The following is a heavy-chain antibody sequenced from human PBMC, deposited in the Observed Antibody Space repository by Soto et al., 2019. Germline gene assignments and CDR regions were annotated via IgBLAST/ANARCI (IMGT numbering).Heavy chain of an antibody. J-gene: IGHJ6*02. CDR1: GGTFSSYA. Sequence: SVKVSCKASGGTFSSYAISWVRQAPGQGLEWMGGIIPIFGTANYAQKFQGRVTITADESTSTAYMELSSLRAEDTAVCYCARGGGSSIVGATIAYYYYGMDVWGQGTTVTVSS. CDR3: ARGGGSSIVGATIAYYYYGMDV. CDR2: IIPIFGTA. D-gene: IGHD1-26*01. V-gene: IGHV1-69*13.